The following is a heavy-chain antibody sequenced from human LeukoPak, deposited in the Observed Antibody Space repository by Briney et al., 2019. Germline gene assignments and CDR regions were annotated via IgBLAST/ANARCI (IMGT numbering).Heavy chain of an antibody. V-gene: IGHV3-7*01. CDR3: VRVESYDKNDYYRPFGC. J-gene: IGHJ4*02. CDR2: IKQDGSEK. Sequence: GGSLRLSCAASGFSFDRHYMTWVRQAPGKGLEWVANIKQDGSEKKYVDSVKGRFTISRDNAKKSLNLQMNSLRAEDTAVYYCVRVESYDKNDYYRPFGCWGQGTLVTVSS. CDR1: GFSFDRHY. D-gene: IGHD3-22*01.